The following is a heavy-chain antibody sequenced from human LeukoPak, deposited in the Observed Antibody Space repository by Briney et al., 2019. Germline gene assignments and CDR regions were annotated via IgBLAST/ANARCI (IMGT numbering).Heavy chain of an antibody. Sequence: NPSETLSLTCTVSGGSINNYYWSWIRQSPGKGLEWIGCFYNSGNTNYNPSLKSRVTISVDTSRNQFSLRLNSVTAADTAVYYCASSQGLRYFDWLLTPPDAFDIWGQGTMVTVSS. CDR1: GGSINNYY. J-gene: IGHJ3*02. CDR3: ASSQGLRYFDWLLTPPDAFDI. CDR2: FYNSGNT. D-gene: IGHD3-9*01. V-gene: IGHV4-59*01.